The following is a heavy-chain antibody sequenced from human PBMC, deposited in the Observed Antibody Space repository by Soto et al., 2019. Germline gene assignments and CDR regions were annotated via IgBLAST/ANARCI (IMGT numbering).Heavy chain of an antibody. CDR2: INAGNGNT. Sequence: GASVKVSCKASGYTFTSYAMHWVRQAPGQRLEWMGWINAGNGNTKYSQKFQGRVTITRDTSASTAYMELSSLRSEDTAVYYCAREQQLPTSYYYYGMDVWGQGTTVTVSS. D-gene: IGHD6-13*01. CDR1: GYTFTSYA. CDR3: AREQQLPTSYYYYGMDV. V-gene: IGHV1-3*01. J-gene: IGHJ6*02.